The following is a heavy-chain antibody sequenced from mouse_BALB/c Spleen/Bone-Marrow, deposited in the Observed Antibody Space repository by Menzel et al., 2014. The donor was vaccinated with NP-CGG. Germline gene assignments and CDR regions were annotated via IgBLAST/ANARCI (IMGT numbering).Heavy chain of an antibody. CDR2: FYRGSHSI. CDR1: GYTFTEYI. Sequence: VKLQESGAGLVKPGASVKLSCKASGYTFTEYIIHWVKQRSGQGLEWIGWFYRGSHSIKYNEKFKDKATLTADKSSTTVYMELSRLTSEDSAVYFCARHDPYDGYYYFDYWGQGTTLTVSS. CDR3: ARHDPYDGYYYFDY. D-gene: IGHD2-3*01. J-gene: IGHJ2*01. V-gene: IGHV1-62-2*01.